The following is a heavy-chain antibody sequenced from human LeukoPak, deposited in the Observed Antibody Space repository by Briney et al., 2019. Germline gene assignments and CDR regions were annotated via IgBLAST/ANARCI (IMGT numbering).Heavy chain of an antibody. CDR3: ARCIDRSGHCDAFDI. J-gene: IGHJ3*02. V-gene: IGHV3-48*04. Sequence: PGGSLRLSCAASGFTFSSYAMSWVRQAPGRGLEWDSYIGKSGNTIYYADSVKGRFTISRDNAKNSLWLHMNTLRAEDTAVYYCARCIDRSGHCDAFDIWGQGTMVTVPS. CDR1: GFTFSSYA. D-gene: IGHD6-25*01. CDR2: IGKSGNTI.